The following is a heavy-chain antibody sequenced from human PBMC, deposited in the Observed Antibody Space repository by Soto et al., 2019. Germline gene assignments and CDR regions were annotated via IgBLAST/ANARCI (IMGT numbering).Heavy chain of an antibody. Sequence: LRLSCAASGFTFRSYSMNWVRQAPGKGLEWVSSISSSSSYIYYADSVKGRFTISRDNAKNSLYLQMNSLRAEDTAVYYCARIQLGYHAFDICCPGTRFTVAS. CDR2: ISSSSSYI. CDR3: ARIQLGYHAFDI. CDR1: GFTFRSYS. V-gene: IGHV3-21*01. D-gene: IGHD6-6*01. J-gene: IGHJ3*02.